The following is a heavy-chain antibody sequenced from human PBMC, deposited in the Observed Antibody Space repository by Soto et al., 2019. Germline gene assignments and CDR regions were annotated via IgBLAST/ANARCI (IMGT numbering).Heavy chain of an antibody. CDR1: GFTFSSYW. CDR2: INSDGSST. Sequence: GGSLRLSCAASGFTFSSYWMHWVRQAPGKGLVWVSRINSDGSSTSYADSVKGRLTISRDNAKNTLYLQMNSLRAEDTAVYYCARDADTIFGVADYGMDVWGQGTTVTVSS. D-gene: IGHD3-3*01. V-gene: IGHV3-74*01. J-gene: IGHJ6*02. CDR3: ARDADTIFGVADYGMDV.